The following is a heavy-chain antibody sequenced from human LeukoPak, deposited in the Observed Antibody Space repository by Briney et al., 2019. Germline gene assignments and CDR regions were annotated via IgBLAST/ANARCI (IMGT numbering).Heavy chain of an antibody. V-gene: IGHV1-2*02. CDR1: GYTFTVYY. J-gene: IGHJ3*02. D-gene: IGHD3-3*01. CDR3: AREIFGVVNAFDI. CDR2: INPNSGGT. Sequence: ASVTVSSMASGYTFTVYYMHWVRQAPGQGVEWVGWINPNSGGTNYAQKFQGRVTMTRDTSISTAYMELSRLRSDDTAVYYCAREIFGVVNAFDIWGQGTMVTVSS.